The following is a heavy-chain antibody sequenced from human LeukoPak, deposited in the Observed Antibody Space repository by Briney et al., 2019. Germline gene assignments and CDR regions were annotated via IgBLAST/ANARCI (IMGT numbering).Heavy chain of an antibody. J-gene: IGHJ6*02. D-gene: IGHD3-10*01. CDR3: ARGAYGSGDMDV. CDR1: GYTFTSYG. CDR2: ISAYNGNT. Sequence: ASVKVSCKASGYTFTSYGISWVRQAPGQGLEWMGWISAYNGNTNYAQKFQGRVTMTRNTSISTAYMELSSLRSEDTAVYYCARGAYGSGDMDVWGQGTTVTVSS. V-gene: IGHV1-18*01.